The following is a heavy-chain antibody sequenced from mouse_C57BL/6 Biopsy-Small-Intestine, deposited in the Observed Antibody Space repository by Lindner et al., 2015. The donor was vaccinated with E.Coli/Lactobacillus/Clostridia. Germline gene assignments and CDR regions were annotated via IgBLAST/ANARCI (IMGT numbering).Heavy chain of an antibody. CDR1: GYTFTGNW. CDR3: ARGRGFYDGHSGGFAS. CDR2: ILPGSGST. Sequence: VQLQESGAELMKPGASVKLSCKATGYTFTGNWLEWVKQRPGHGLEWIGEILPGSGSTNFNEMFKDKASFTANTSSNTAYIQLSSLTTEDSAIYFCARGRGFYDGHSGGFASWGQGTLVTVSA. V-gene: IGHV1-9*01. J-gene: IGHJ3*01. D-gene: IGHD2-3*01.